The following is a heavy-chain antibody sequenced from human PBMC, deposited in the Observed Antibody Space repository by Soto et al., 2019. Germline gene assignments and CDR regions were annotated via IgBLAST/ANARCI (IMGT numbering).Heavy chain of an antibody. D-gene: IGHD2-15*01. CDR1: GFTFSGYW. V-gene: IGHV3-7*01. CDR3: ARDGYCSGGRCYRRNDY. Sequence: EVQLVESGGGLVQPGGSLRLSCAASGFTFSGYWMTWARQAPGKGLEWVAQIKDDGSEKFYVASVKGRFTISRDNADNLLYLQMNSLRAEDTAVYFCARDGYCSGGRCYRRNDYWGQGTLVIVSS. CDR2: IKDDGSEK. J-gene: IGHJ4*02.